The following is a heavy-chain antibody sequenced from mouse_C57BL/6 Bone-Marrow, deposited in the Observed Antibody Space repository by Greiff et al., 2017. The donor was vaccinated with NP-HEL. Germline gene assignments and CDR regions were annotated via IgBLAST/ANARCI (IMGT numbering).Heavy chain of an antibody. Sequence: EVQGVESGGDLVKPGGSLKLSCAASGFTFSSYGMSWVRQTPDKRLEWVATISSGGSYTYYPDSVKGRFTISRDNAKNTLYLQMSSLKSEDTAMYYCARPLLGAYAMDYWGQGTSVTVSS. J-gene: IGHJ4*01. CDR2: ISSGGSYT. V-gene: IGHV5-6*01. CDR1: GFTFSSYG. D-gene: IGHD2-10*01. CDR3: ARPLLGAYAMDY.